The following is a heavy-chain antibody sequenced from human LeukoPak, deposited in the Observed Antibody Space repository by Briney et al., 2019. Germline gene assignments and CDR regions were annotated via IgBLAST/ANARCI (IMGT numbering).Heavy chain of an antibody. J-gene: IGHJ6*02. Sequence: SQTLSPTCTVSGGSISSGDYYWSWIRQPPGKGLEWIGYIYYSGSTYYNPSLKSRVTISVDTSKNQFSLKLSSVTAADTAVYYCARAHGQYYYYGMDVWGQGTTVTVSS. CDR1: GGSISSGDYY. D-gene: IGHD5-24*01. CDR2: IYYSGST. V-gene: IGHV4-30-4*01. CDR3: ARAHGQYYYYGMDV.